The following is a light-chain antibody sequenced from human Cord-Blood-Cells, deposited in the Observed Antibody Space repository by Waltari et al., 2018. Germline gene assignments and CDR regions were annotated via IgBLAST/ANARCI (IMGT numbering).Light chain of an antibody. V-gene: IGKV3-11*01. CDR3: QQRSNWPPLFT. J-gene: IGKJ3*01. CDR1: QSVSSY. CDR2: DAS. Sequence: EIVLTQSPATLSLSPGERATLYCRASQSVSSYLAWYQQKPGQAPRLLIYDASNRATGIPARFSGSGSGTDFTLTISSLEPEDFAVYYCQQRSNWPPLFTFGPGTKVDIK.